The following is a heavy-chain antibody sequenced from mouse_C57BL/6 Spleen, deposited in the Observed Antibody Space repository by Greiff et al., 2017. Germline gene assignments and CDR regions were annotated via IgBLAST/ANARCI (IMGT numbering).Heavy chain of an antibody. CDR1: GYTFTDYN. CDR2: INPNNGGT. J-gene: IGHJ2*01. V-gene: IGHV1-18*01. D-gene: IGHD1-1*01. CDR3: AREAYYYGSSYPDY. Sequence: EVQLQQSGPELVKPGASVKIPCKASGYTFTDYNMDWVKQSHGKSLEWIGDINPNNGGTIYNQKFKGKATLTVDKSSSTAYMELRSLTSEDTAVYYCAREAYYYGSSYPDYWGQGTTLTVSS.